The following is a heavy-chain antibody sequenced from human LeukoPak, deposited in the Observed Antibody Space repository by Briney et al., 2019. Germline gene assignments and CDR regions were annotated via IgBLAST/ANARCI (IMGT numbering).Heavy chain of an antibody. CDR3: ARSVSGSYGAFDI. V-gene: IGHV4-59*12. J-gene: IGHJ3*02. CDR1: GGSISSYY. CDR2: IYYSGST. Sequence: SETLSLTCTVSGGSISSYYWSWIRQPPGKGLEWIGYIYYSGSTNYNPSLKSRVTISVDTSKNQFSLKVNSVTAADTAVYFCARSVSGSYGAFDIWGQGTLVTVSS. D-gene: IGHD1-26*01.